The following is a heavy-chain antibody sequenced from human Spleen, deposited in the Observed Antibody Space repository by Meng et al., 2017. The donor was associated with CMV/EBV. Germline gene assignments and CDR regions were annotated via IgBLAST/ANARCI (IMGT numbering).Heavy chain of an antibody. CDR1: GFTFSSYS. V-gene: IGHV3-21*01. CDR2: ISSSSYI. J-gene: IGHJ4*02. CDR3: ARDVFGHFDY. D-gene: IGHD3-10*01. Sequence: LSCAASGFTFSSYSMNWVRQAPGKGLEWVSSISSSSYIYYADSVKGRFTISRDNVKNSLYLQMNSLRAEDTAVYYCARDVFGHFDYWGQGTLVTVSS.